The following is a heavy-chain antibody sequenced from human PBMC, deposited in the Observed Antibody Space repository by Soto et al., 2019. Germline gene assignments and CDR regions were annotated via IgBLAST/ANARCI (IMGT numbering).Heavy chain of an antibody. CDR2: IYYSGST. J-gene: IGHJ4*01. V-gene: IGHV4-30-4*01. Sequence: PSETLSLTCTVSGGSINSGDYYWSWIRQPPGKGLEWIGYIYYSGSTYYNPSLKSRVTISVDTSKNQFSLKLSSVTAADTAVYYCTRTAGYVYQLLFNYWGQGTLVTVS. CDR1: GGSINSGDYY. D-gene: IGHD2-2*01. CDR3: TRTAGYVYQLLFNY.